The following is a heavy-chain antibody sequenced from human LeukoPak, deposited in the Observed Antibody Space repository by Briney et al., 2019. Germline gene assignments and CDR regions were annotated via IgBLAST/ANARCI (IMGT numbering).Heavy chain of an antibody. J-gene: IGHJ6*02. Sequence: GGSLRLSCAASGFTFSSYAMHWVRQAPGKGLEWVAVISYDGSNKYYADSVKGRFTISRDNSKNTLYLQMNSLRAEDTAVYYCARDQYGSGRRTTLGIYYYGMVVWGQGTTVTVSS. D-gene: IGHD3-10*01. V-gene: IGHV3-30*04. CDR1: GFTFSSYA. CDR2: ISYDGSNK. CDR3: ARDQYGSGRRTTLGIYYYGMVV.